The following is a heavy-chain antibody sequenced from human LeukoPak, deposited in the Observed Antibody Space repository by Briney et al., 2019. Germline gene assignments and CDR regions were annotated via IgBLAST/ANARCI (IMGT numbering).Heavy chain of an antibody. CDR1: GYTFTGYY. Sequence: GASVKVSCKASGYTFTGYYMHWVRQAPEQGLEWMGRINPNSGGTNYAQKFQGRVTMTRDTSISTAYMELSRLRSDDTAVYYCARDITMIVVVSDAFDIWGQGTMVTVSS. V-gene: IGHV1-2*06. J-gene: IGHJ3*02. CDR2: INPNSGGT. D-gene: IGHD3-22*01. CDR3: ARDITMIVVVSDAFDI.